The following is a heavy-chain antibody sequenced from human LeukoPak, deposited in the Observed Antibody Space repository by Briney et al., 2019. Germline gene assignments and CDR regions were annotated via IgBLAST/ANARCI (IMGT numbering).Heavy chain of an antibody. D-gene: IGHD3-10*01. J-gene: IGHJ4*02. V-gene: IGHV1-2*02. CDR3: ASGGREFSYQYYFDY. Sequence: ASVKVSCKASGYTFTGYYMHWVRQAPGQGLEWMGWINPNSGGTNYAQKFQGRVTMTRDTSISTAYMELSRLRSDDTAVYYCASGGREFSYQYYFDYWGQGTLVTVSS. CDR2: INPNSGGT. CDR1: GYTFTGYY.